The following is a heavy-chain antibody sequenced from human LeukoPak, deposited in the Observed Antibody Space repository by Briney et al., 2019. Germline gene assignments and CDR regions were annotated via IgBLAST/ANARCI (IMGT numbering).Heavy chain of an antibody. V-gene: IGHV3-23*01. J-gene: IGHJ4*02. CDR3: ALIVATMGNFDY. Sequence: GGSLRLSCAASGFTFSSYWMSWVRQAPGKGLEWVSAISGSGGSTYYADSVKGRFTISRDNSKDTLYLQMNSLRAEDTAVYYCALIVATMGNFDYWGQGTLVTVSS. CDR2: ISGSGGST. D-gene: IGHD5-12*01. CDR1: GFTFSSYW.